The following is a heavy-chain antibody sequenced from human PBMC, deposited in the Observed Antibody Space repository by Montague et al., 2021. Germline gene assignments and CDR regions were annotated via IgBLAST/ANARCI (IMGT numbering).Heavy chain of an antibody. CDR3: ARGGGGATATLFGS. CDR2: TYYRSKWYN. CDR1: GDSVCINRAT. D-gene: IGHD2-15*01. J-gene: IGHJ5*02. V-gene: IGHV6-1*01. Sequence: CAISGDSVCINRATRNWIRQSPSSRLERLGRTYYRSKWYNENAVSVKSRVTVIADTSKNQFSLHLTSVGPEDTALYFCARGGGGATATLFGSWGRGTLVTVAS.